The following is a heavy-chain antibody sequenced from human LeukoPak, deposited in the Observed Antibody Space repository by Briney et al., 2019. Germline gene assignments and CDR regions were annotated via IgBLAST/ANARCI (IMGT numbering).Heavy chain of an antibody. CDR3: ARVSPNSDGYNFDY. CDR2: VYTGSRT. Sequence: GGSLRLSCAASAFTVSNNHMTWVRQAPGKGLEWASIVYTGSRTYYADSVKGRFTISTDNSKNTLYLQIDSLRAEDTAVYYCARVSPNSDGYNFDYWGQGTLVTVSS. CDR1: AFTVSNNH. V-gene: IGHV3-66*01. D-gene: IGHD5-18*01. J-gene: IGHJ4*02.